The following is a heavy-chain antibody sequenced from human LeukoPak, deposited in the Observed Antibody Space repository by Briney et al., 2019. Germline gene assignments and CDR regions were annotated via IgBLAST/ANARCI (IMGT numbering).Heavy chain of an antibody. D-gene: IGHD2-2*01. Sequence: PSQTLSLTCTVHGGSFSGYFWSWIRQAPGKGLEWIGEISHVGTTNFNPSLQSRVTLSVDTSKRQFSLNLTSVTAADTAVYYCAGGLSGYCPTTTWSFWGEGTSVTVSS. V-gene: IGHV4-34*01. CDR3: AGGLSGYCPTTTWSF. CDR2: ISHVGTT. CDR1: GGSFSGYF. J-gene: IGHJ6*04.